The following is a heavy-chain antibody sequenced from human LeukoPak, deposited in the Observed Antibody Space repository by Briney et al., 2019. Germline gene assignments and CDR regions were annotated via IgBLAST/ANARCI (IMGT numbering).Heavy chain of an antibody. J-gene: IGHJ6*02. CDR2: IIPIFGTA. D-gene: IGHD4-11*01. V-gene: IGHV1-69*13. CDR3: ARSESNYVCLCGMDV. Sequence: SVKVSCKASGGTFSSYAISWVRQAPGQGLEWMGGIIPIFGTANYAQKFQGRVTITADESTSTAYMELSSLRSEDTAVYYCARSESNYVCLCGMDVWGQGTTVTVSS. CDR1: GGTFSSYA.